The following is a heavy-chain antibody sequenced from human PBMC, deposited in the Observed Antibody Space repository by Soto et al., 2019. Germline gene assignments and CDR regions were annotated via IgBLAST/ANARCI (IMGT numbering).Heavy chain of an antibody. V-gene: IGHV4-38-2*02. CDR2: IYHGGTT. Sequence: EVLSRTSTVSCYSLSSRYKWAWMRQPPGKGPEWIASIYHGGTTFYNPSLKSRITISVGTSNNPFSLKLTSVTAADTAVYYCARVHVIVEAGNTFDYWGQGTLVTVSS. J-gene: IGHJ4*02. CDR3: ARVHVIVEAGNTFDY. D-gene: IGHD6-19*01. CDR1: CYSLSSRYK.